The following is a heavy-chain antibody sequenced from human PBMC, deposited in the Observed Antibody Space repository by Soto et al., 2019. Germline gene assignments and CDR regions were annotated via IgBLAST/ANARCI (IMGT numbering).Heavy chain of an antibody. CDR2: INHSGST. V-gene: IGHV4-34*01. D-gene: IGHD2-8*02. J-gene: IGHJ4*02. CDR3: ARDKITGLFDY. Sequence: QVQLQQWGAGLLKPSETLSLTCAVYGGSFIGYYRTWIRQPPGTGLEWIGEINHSGSTNYNPSLKSRVTISVDTSKNQFSLKLTSVTAADTAVYYCARDKITGLFDYWGQGTLVTVSS. CDR1: GGSFIGYY.